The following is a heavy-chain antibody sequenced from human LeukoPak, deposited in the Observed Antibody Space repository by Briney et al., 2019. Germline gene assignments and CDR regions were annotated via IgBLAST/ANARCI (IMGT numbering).Heavy chain of an antibody. D-gene: IGHD4-17*01. Sequence: SQTLSLTCTVSGGSISSGDYYWSWIRQPPGKGLEWIGSIYYSGTTYYNPSLKSRVTISVDTSKNQFSLKLSSVTAADTAVFYCARTTVTTDYYYYGMDVWGQGSTVTVSS. CDR3: ARTTVTTDYYYYGMDV. V-gene: IGHV4-39*07. J-gene: IGHJ6*02. CDR1: GGSISSGDYY. CDR2: IYYSGTT.